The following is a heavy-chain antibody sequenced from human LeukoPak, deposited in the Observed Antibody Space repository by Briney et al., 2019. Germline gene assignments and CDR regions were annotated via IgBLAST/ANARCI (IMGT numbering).Heavy chain of an antibody. CDR3: ARDNSVGDTAWWFDP. D-gene: IGHD1-26*01. Sequence: ASVKVSCKASGYTFTGYYMHWVRQAPGQGLEWMGVINPGGSWTSYAQKFQGRVTMTRDMSTSTDYMELSSLRSEDTAVYYCARDNSVGDTAWWFDPWGQGTLVTVSS. J-gene: IGHJ5*02. V-gene: IGHV1-46*01. CDR2: INPGGSWT. CDR1: GYTFTGYY.